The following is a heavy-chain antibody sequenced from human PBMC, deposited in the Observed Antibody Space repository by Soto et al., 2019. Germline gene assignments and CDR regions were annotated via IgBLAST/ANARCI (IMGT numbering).Heavy chain of an antibody. Sequence: SETKSLPCPVSGCSIRRDHYYWSWIHPPPGKGLEWIGYIYYSGSTFYNPSLRSRVAISVDTSKNQFSLKLSSVTSADTAVYYCARHRGNKGSNWFDPWGQGTLVPVSS. CDR3: ARHRGNKGSNWFDP. CDR2: IYYSGST. CDR1: GCSIRRDHYY. V-gene: IGHV4-30-4*01. D-gene: IGHD6-13*01. J-gene: IGHJ5*02.